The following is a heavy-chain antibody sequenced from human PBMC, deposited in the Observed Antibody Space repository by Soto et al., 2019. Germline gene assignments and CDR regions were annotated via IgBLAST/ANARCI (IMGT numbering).Heavy chain of an antibody. CDR3: ARGKSINMIVVVIGGDFDI. J-gene: IGHJ3*02. V-gene: IGHV1-8*01. Sequence: ASVKVSCKASGYTFTSYDINWVRQATGQGLEWMGWMNPNSGNTGYAQKFQGRVTMTRNTSISTAYMELSSLRSEDTAVYYCARGKSINMIVVVIGGDFDIWGQATMVTV. CDR2: MNPNSGNT. D-gene: IGHD3-22*01. CDR1: GYTFTSYD.